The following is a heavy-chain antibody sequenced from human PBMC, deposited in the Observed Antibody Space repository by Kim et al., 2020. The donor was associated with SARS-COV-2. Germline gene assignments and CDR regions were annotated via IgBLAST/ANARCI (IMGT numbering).Heavy chain of an antibody. CDR3: AKDPRLRGVTRYYFDY. CDR1: GFTFSSYG. V-gene: IGHV3-33*06. J-gene: IGHJ4*02. Sequence: GGSLRLSCAASGFTFSSYGMHWVRQAPGKGLEWVAVIWYDGSNKYYADSVKGRFTISRDNSKNTLYLQMNSLRAEDTAVYYCAKDPRLRGVTRYYFDYWGQGTLVTVSS. CDR2: IWYDGSNK. D-gene: IGHD3-10*01.